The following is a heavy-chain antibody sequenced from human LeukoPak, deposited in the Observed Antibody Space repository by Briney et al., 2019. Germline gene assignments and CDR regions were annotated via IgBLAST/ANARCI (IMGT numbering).Heavy chain of an antibody. CDR1: GYTFTDYY. Sequence: ASVKVSCKASGYTFTDYYLHWVRQAPGQGLEWMGWIKPNSGGTNYARKFQGRVTMTRDTSLNTAYMELNRLISDDTAVYYCAREPVTGTLNFLDPWGQGALVTVTS. CDR3: AREPVTGTLNFLDP. J-gene: IGHJ5*02. V-gene: IGHV1-2*02. CDR2: IKPNSGGT. D-gene: IGHD6-19*01.